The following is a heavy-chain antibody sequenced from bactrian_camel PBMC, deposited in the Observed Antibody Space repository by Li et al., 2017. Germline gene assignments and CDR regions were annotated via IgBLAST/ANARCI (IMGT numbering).Heavy chain of an antibody. D-gene: IGHD2*01. CDR2: IGSDDWT. J-gene: IGHJ6*01. V-gene: IGHV3S67*01. CDR3: ATLEYRGGSYPSIFGN. Sequence: DVQLVESGGGSVQAGGSLRLSCAASGNTYTSSCMGWFRQAPGAAREGVASIGSDDWTDYSNSVKGRFTISKDNAENTLYLQMNSLKSEDTALYYCATLEYRGGSYPSIFGNWGQGTQVTVS. CDR1: GNTYTSSC.